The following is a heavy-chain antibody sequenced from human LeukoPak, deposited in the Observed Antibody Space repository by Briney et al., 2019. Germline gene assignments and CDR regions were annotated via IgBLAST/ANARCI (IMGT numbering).Heavy chain of an antibody. D-gene: IGHD3-22*01. Sequence: SETLSLSCTVSGASISSSYWSWLRQPPGKGLEWIAYIHTNGNTNSNPSLKSRVTVSVDASKNQFSLMLRSVAAADMALYYCARGYYDSRGFSNPFDSWGQGTLVTVSS. CDR3: ARGYYDSRGFSNPFDS. CDR1: GASISSSY. CDR2: IHTNGNT. V-gene: IGHV4-4*08. J-gene: IGHJ4*02.